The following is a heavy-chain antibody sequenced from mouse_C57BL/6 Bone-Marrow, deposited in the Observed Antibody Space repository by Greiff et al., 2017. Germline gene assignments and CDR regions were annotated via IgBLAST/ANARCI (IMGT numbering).Heavy chain of an antibody. CDR2: IYPSDSET. D-gene: IGHD3-1*01. J-gene: IGHJ4*01. CDR3: AREWPGLMDY. V-gene: IGHV1-61*01. Sequence: QVQLQQPGAELVRPGSSVKLSCKASGYTFTSYWMAWVKQRPGQGLEWIGNIYPSDSETHYNQKFKDKATLTVDKSSSTAYMQLSSLTSEDSAVYYCAREWPGLMDYWGQGTSVTVSS. CDR1: GYTFTSYW.